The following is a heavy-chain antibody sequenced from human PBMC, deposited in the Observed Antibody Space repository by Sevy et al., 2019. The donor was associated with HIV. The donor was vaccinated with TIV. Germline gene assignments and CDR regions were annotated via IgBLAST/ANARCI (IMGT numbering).Heavy chain of an antibody. J-gene: IGHJ4*02. D-gene: IGHD5-12*01. CDR3: ARDRIKMATISDY. CDR1: GVTFSSYS. CDR2: ISSSSSYI. V-gene: IGHV3-21*01. Sequence: GGYLRLSCAASGVTFSSYSMNWVRQAPGKGLEWVSSISSSSSYIYYADSVKGRFTISRDNAKNSLYLQMNSLRAEDTAVYYCARDRIKMATISDYWGQGILVTVSS.